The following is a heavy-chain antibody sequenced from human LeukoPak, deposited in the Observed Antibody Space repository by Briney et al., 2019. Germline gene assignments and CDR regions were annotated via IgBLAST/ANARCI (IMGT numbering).Heavy chain of an antibody. CDR2: IYSGGST. CDR3: ARAILPLSSGYFDY. J-gene: IGHJ4*02. D-gene: IGHD6-19*01. V-gene: IGHV3-66*01. CDR1: GFTVSSNY. Sequence: GGSLRLSCAASGFTVSSNYMSWVRQAPGKGLEWVSVIYSGGSTYYADSVKGRFTISRDTSKNTLYLQMNSLGAEDTAVYYCARAILPLSSGYFDYWGQGTLVTVSS.